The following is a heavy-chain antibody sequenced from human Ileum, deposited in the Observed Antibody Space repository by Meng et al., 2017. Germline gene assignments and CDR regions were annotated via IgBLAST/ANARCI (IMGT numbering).Heavy chain of an antibody. Sequence: EVQLVESGGGLVPPGGSLRLSCATSGFTFRDHYMHWVRQAPGKGLEWVSRINSDGGGGTYADFVKGRFTISRDNAKNTLYLQMYSLTVDDTAIYYCVCFGGFSGFDPWGQGTLVTVSS. J-gene: IGHJ5*02. D-gene: IGHD3-10*01. CDR1: GFTFRDHY. CDR2: INSDGGGG. CDR3: VCFGGFSGFDP. V-gene: IGHV3-74*01.